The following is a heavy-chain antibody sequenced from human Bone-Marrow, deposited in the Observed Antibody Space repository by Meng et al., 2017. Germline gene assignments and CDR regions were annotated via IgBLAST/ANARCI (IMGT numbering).Heavy chain of an antibody. CDR2: ISGSGGST. V-gene: IGHV3-23*01. CDR3: ARDLSQKLAVAGTGAFDI. J-gene: IGHJ3*02. D-gene: IGHD6-19*01. CDR1: GFTFSSYA. Sequence: GESLKISCAASGFTFSSYAMSWVRQAPGKGLEWVSAISGSGGSTYYADPVKGRLTISRDNSKNTLYLQMNSLRAEDTAVYYCARDLSQKLAVAGTGAFDIWGQGTMVTVSS.